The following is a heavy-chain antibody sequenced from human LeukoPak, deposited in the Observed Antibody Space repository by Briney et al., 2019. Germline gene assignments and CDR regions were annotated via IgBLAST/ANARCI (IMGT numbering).Heavy chain of an antibody. CDR2: IYYSGST. D-gene: IGHD6-13*01. V-gene: IGHV4-59*08. CDR3: ARHSSSWYRTEYFQH. Sequence: SETMSLTCTVSGGSISSYYWSWIRQPPGKGLEWIGYIYYSGSTNYNPSLKSRVTISVDTSKNQFSLKLSSVTAADTAVYYCARHSSSWYRTEYFQHWGQGTLVTVSS. J-gene: IGHJ1*01. CDR1: GGSISSYY.